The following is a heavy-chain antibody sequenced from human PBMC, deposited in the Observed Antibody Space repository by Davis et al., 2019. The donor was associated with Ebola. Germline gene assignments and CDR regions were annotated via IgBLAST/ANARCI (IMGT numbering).Heavy chain of an antibody. V-gene: IGHV4-59*12. Sequence: PSETLSLTCTVPGGSISSYYWSWIRQPPGKGLEWIGSIYYSGSTSYNPSLKSRVTISVDTSKNQFSLKLSSVTAADTAVYYCARGYDILTGYYPDDYWGQGTLVTVSS. CDR1: GGSISSYY. J-gene: IGHJ4*02. CDR3: ARGYDILTGYYPDDY. D-gene: IGHD3-9*01. CDR2: IYYSGST.